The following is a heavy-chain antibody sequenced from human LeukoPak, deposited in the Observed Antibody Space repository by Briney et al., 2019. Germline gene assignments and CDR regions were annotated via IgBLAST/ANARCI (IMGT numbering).Heavy chain of an antibody. CDR3: AREIKYYYYMDV. Sequence: GGSLRLSCAASGFTFSSYAMNWVRQAPGKGLEWVSSISTSSSYIYYADSVKGRFTISRDNAKNSLYLQMNSLRAEDTAVYYCAREIKYYYYMDVWGKGTTVTVSS. J-gene: IGHJ6*03. CDR2: ISTSSSYI. V-gene: IGHV3-21*01. CDR1: GFTFSSYA.